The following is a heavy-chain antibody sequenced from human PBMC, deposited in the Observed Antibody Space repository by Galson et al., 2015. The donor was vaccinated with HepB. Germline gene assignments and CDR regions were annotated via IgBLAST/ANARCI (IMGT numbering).Heavy chain of an antibody. J-gene: IGHJ4*02. D-gene: IGHD1-26*01. Sequence: TLSLTCTVSGGSISSGGYYWSWIRQHPGKGLEWIGYIYYSGSTYYNPSLKSRVIISVDTSKNQFSLKLSSVTAADTAVYYCARESTSPGRSYYPLYYFDYWGQGTLVTVSS. CDR1: GGSISSGGYY. CDR2: IYYSGST. V-gene: IGHV4-31*03. CDR3: ARESTSPGRSYYPLYYFDY.